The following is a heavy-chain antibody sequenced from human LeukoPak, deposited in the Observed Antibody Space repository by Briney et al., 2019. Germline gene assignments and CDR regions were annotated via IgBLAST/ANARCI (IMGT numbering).Heavy chain of an antibody. CDR2: IYYSGST. J-gene: IGHJ5*02. CDR1: GASVTGPF. D-gene: IGHD3-10*01. V-gene: IGHV4-39*01. Sequence: SETLSLTCTVSGASVTGPFWSWIRQPPGKGLEWIGSIYYSGSTYYNPSLKSRVAISVDTSKNQFSLKLSSVTAADTAVYYCARLKSGVGWFDPWGQGTLVTVSS. CDR3: ARLKSGVGWFDP.